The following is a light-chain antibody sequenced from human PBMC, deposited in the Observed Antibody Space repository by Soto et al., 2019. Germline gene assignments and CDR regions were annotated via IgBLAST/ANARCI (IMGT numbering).Light chain of an antibody. Sequence: EIWMTQSPATLSGSPGERATLSCGASENIYTNLAWYQKKPGQAPRLLFYGASTRATGLPARLSGTGSGTELTITINSMKDEDSAVYYCQQYYNWTRTFGHGTRLEIK. CDR1: ENIYTN. CDR2: GAS. J-gene: IGKJ5*01. V-gene: IGKV3-15*01. CDR3: QQYYNWTRT.